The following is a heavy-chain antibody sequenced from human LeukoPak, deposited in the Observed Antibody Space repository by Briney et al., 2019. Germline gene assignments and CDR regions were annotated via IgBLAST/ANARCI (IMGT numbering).Heavy chain of an antibody. CDR3: ARDLYLRSLGG. V-gene: IGHV3-66*01. Sequence: GGSLRLSCAASGFTVSSNYMSWVRQAAGKGLEGGSVIYSGGSTYYADSVKGRLTISRDNSKNTRYLQMNSLRAEDTAVYYCARDLYLRSLGGWGQGTLVTVSS. D-gene: IGHD3-16*01. CDR1: GFTVSSNY. J-gene: IGHJ4*02. CDR2: IYSGGST.